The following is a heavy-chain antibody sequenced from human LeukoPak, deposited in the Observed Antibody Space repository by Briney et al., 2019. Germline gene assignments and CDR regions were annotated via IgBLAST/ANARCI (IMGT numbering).Heavy chain of an antibody. CDR3: AYGDYDC. V-gene: IGHV3-23*01. CDR1: GFAFSTYA. J-gene: IGHJ4*02. Sequence: GGSLRLSCAASGFAFSTYAMNWVRQAPGKGLEWVSTISGSGGSTYYADSVKGRFTISRDNSKNTLYLQMNSLRAEDTAVYYCAYGDYDCWGQGTLVTVSS. CDR2: ISGSGGST. D-gene: IGHD4-17*01.